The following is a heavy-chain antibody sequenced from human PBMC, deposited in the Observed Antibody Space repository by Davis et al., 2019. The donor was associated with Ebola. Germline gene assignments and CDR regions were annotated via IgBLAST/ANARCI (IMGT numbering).Heavy chain of an antibody. CDR3: ARGVGGC. V-gene: IGHV3-73*01. Sequence: LKISCAASGFTFSGSAMHWVRQASGKGLEWVGRIRSKANSYATAYAASVKGRFTISRDDSKNTAYLQMNSLKTEDTAVYYCARGVGGCWGQGTLATVSS. J-gene: IGHJ4*02. CDR1: GFTFSGSA. D-gene: IGHD4-23*01. CDR2: IRSKANSYAT.